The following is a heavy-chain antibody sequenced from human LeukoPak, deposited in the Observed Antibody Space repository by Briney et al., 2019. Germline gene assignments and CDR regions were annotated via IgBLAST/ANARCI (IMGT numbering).Heavy chain of an antibody. D-gene: IGHD5-24*01. CDR3: ARSAVEMGTIFSY. CDR2: IGTRRTSI. Sequence: GGSLRLSCAASGFTFSSYSMNWVRQTPGKGLEWVSSIGTRRTSIYYADSVKGRFTISRDNSKNTLFLQMNSLRAEDTAVYYCARSAVEMGTIFSYWGQGTLVTVSS. J-gene: IGHJ4*02. CDR1: GFTFSSYS. V-gene: IGHV3-21*01.